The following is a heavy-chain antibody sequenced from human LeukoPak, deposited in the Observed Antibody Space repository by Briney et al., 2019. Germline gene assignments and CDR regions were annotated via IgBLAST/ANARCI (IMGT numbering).Heavy chain of an antibody. CDR1: GSTFSSYW. D-gene: IGHD6-13*01. CDR3: ARDLSSSWYRIIPFDAFHI. CDR2: IKQDGSEK. J-gene: IGHJ3*02. Sequence: GGSLRLSCAASGSTFSSYWMSWVRQAPGKGLEWVANIKQDGSEKYYVDSVKGRFTISRDNAKNSLYLQMNSLRAEDTAVYYCARDLSSSWYRIIPFDAFHILGQGTMVTVSS. V-gene: IGHV3-7*03.